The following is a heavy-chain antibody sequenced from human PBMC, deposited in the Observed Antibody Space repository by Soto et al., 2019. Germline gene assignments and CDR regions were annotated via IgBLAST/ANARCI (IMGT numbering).Heavy chain of an antibody. D-gene: IGHD2-21*02. CDR3: IHSRCGGDCLRSYSSHYYYGLYV. CDR1: GFSLNTGGLG. CDR2: IYWDDDK. J-gene: IGHJ6*02. Sequence: QITLKESGPTLVKPTQTLTLTCSVSGFSLNTGGLGVGWIRQPPGKALEWLALIYWDDDKRYSPSLRNRLSISKDPSNNLVVFTMTNMDPVDTATYYCIHSRCGGDCLRSYSSHYYYGLYVWGQGTTVTVSS. V-gene: IGHV2-5*02.